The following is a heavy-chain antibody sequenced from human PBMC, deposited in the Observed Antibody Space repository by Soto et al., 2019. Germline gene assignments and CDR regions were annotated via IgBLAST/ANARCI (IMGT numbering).Heavy chain of an antibody. Sequence: ESGGGVVQPGRSLRLSCAASGFTFSSYGMHWVRQAPGKGLEWVAVISYDGSNKYYADSVKGRFTISRDNSKNTLYLQMNSLRAEDTAVYYCAKGIWEYYDSSGYYGEYFQHWGQGTLVTVSS. V-gene: IGHV3-30*18. CDR2: ISYDGSNK. CDR1: GFTFSSYG. CDR3: AKGIWEYYDSSGYYGEYFQH. D-gene: IGHD3-22*01. J-gene: IGHJ1*01.